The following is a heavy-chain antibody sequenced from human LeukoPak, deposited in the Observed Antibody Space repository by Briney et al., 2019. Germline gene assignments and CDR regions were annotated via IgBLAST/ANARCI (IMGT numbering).Heavy chain of an antibody. V-gene: IGHV3-33*01. CDR1: GFTFSSYG. CDR2: IWYDGTNK. CDR3: AGSLYTSSSPYFNY. D-gene: IGHD6-6*01. J-gene: IGHJ4*02. Sequence: GGSLSLSCAASGFTFSSYGMHWVRQAPGKGLEWVAAIWYDGTNKNYADSVKGRFTISRDNSKNTLYLQMYSLRPEDTAVYYCAGSLYTSSSPYFNYWGQGTLVTVSS.